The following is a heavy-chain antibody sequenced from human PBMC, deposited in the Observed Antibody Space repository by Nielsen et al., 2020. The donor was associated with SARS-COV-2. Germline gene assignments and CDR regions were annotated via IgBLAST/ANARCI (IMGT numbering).Heavy chain of an antibody. CDR3: ARDHFTYYYYYGMDV. CDR2: ISYDGSNK. J-gene: IGHJ6*04. Sequence: GGSLRLSCAASGFTFSSYAMHWVRQAPGKGLEWVAVISYDGSNKYYADSVKGRFTISRDNSKNTLYLQMNSLRAEDTAVYYCARDHFTYYYYYGMDVWGKGTTVTVSS. V-gene: IGHV3-30-3*01. D-gene: IGHD2/OR15-2a*01. CDR1: GFTFSSYA.